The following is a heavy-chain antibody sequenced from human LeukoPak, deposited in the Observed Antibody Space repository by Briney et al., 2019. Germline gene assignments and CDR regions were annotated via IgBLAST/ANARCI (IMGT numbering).Heavy chain of an antibody. V-gene: IGHV3-48*04. CDR1: GFTFSAHN. CDR3: AELGITMIGGV. J-gene: IGHJ6*04. CDR2: ISSSGSTI. Sequence: GGSLRLSCAASGFTFSAHNMNWVRQAPGKGLEWVSYISSSGSTIYYADSVKGRFTISRDNAKNSLYLQMNSLRAEDTAVYYCAELGITMIGGVWGKGTTVTISS. D-gene: IGHD3-10*02.